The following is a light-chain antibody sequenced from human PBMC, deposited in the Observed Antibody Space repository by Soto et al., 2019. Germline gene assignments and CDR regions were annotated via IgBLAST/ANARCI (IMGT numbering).Light chain of an antibody. Sequence: DIPMTQSPSTLSASVGDRVTISCRASQSISRWLAWYQQKPGKAPNLLIYDATSLQSGVPSRFSGIGSGTEFTLTISSLQPDDFATYYCQQYNSHWTFGQGTKVEIK. J-gene: IGKJ1*01. CDR3: QQYNSHWT. CDR2: DAT. CDR1: QSISRW. V-gene: IGKV1-5*01.